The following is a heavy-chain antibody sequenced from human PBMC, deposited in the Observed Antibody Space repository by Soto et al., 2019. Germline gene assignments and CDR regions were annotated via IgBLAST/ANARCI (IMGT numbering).Heavy chain of an antibody. D-gene: IGHD1-1*01. J-gene: IGHJ6*02. Sequence: GGSLRLSCVASGFTFGTYAIHWVRQAPGKGLQWVALISYEGSNTYYADSLKGRFTVSRDNSKSTLYLQMNSLRPEDTGVYYCARVTPGNNLYYFSGMDVWGQGTSVTASS. CDR2: ISYEGSNT. V-gene: IGHV3-30-3*01. CDR1: GFTFGTYA. CDR3: ARVTPGNNLYYFSGMDV.